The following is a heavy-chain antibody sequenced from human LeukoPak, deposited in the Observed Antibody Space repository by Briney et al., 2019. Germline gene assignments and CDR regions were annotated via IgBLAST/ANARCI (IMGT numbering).Heavy chain of an antibody. Sequence: RTGGSLILSCAASGFTFSSYAMSWVRQAPGKGLEWVSAISGSGGSTYYADSVKGRFTISRDNSKNTLYLQMNSLRAEDTAVYYCAKPLRRGYCSGGSCLDDYWGQGTLVTVSS. J-gene: IGHJ4*02. CDR1: GFTFSSYA. V-gene: IGHV3-23*01. CDR3: AKPLRRGYCSGGSCLDDY. D-gene: IGHD2-15*01. CDR2: ISGSGGST.